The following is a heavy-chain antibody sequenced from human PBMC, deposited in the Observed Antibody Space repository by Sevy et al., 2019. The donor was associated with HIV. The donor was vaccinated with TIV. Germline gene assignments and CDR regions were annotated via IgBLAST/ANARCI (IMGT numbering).Heavy chain of an antibody. V-gene: IGHV3-23*01. J-gene: IGHJ4*02. D-gene: IGHD6-6*01. CDR2: ISRSGGST. Sequence: GGSLRLSCAASGFTFSSYAMSWVRQAPGKGLEWVSAISRSGGSTYYANSVKGRFTISRDNSKNTLYLQMNSLRAEDTAVYYCAKALGYSSSSVDYWGQGTLVTVSS. CDR3: AKALGYSSSSVDY. CDR1: GFTFSSYA.